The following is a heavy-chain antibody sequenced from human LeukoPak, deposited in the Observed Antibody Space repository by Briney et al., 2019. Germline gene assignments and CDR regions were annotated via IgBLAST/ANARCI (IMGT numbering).Heavy chain of an antibody. CDR1: GFTFSSYA. Sequence: PGRSLRLSCAASGFTFSSYAMHWVRQAPGKGLEWVAVISYDGSNKYYADSVKGRFTISRDNSKNPLYLQMNSLRAEDTAVYYCARDRGLLGIAVAGTLDYWGQGTLVTVSS. J-gene: IGHJ4*02. CDR2: ISYDGSNK. CDR3: ARDRGLLGIAVAGTLDY. V-gene: IGHV3-30-3*01. D-gene: IGHD6-19*01.